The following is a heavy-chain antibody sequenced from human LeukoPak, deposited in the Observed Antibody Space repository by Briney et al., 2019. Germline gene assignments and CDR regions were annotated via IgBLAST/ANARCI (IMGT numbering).Heavy chain of an antibody. D-gene: IGHD3-3*01. CDR1: GGSFSGYY. CDR3: AREKGFLEWFNWFDP. J-gene: IGHJ5*02. CDR2: INHSGST. V-gene: IGHV4-34*01. Sequence: SETLSLTCAVYGGSFSGYYWSWIRQPPGKGLEWIGEINHSGSTNYNPSLKSRVTISVNTSKNQFSLKLSSVTAADTAVYYCAREKGFLEWFNWFDPWGQGTLVTVSS.